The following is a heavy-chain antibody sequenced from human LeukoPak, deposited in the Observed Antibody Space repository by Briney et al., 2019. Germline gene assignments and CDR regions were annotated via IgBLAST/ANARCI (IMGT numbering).Heavy chain of an antibody. D-gene: IGHD2-15*01. CDR3: ARRYCSDDSCYDYFDY. Sequence: GGSLRLSCAVSGFTFSNAWMNWVRQAPGKGLEWVSYISSSSSTIYYADSVKGRFTISRDNAKNSLYLQMNSLRAEDTAVYYCARRYCSDDSCYDYFDYWGRGILVTVSS. J-gene: IGHJ4*02. CDR1: GFTFSNAW. CDR2: ISSSSSTI. V-gene: IGHV3-48*04.